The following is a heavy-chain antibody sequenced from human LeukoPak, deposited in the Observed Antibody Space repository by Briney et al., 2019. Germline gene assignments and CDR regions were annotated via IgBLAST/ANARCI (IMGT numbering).Heavy chain of an antibody. CDR3: ARDLALSGSAIHDY. J-gene: IGHJ4*02. V-gene: IGHV3-7*03. CDR2: IKQDGSEK. Sequence: GGSLRLSCAASGFPFGSYWMSWVRQAPGKGLEWVANIKQDGSEKYYVDSVKGRFTISRDSAKNSLYLQMNSLRAEDTAVYYCARDLALSGSAIHDYWGQGTLVTVSS. CDR1: GFPFGSYW. D-gene: IGHD2-2*01.